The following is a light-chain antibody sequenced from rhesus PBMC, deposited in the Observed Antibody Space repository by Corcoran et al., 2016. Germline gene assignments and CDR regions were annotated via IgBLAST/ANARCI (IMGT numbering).Light chain of an antibody. V-gene: IGKV1-28*02. CDR3: QQHDNSPYS. J-gene: IGKJ2*01. CDR1: QGISSF. CDR2: AAS. Sequence: DIQMTQSPSSLSASVGDTVTITCRASQGISSFFNWFQQKQGKAPKILFYAASRLESGVPSRFSGSGSGTDVTLTISSLRPEDIATYCCQQHDNSPYSFGQGTKVEIK.